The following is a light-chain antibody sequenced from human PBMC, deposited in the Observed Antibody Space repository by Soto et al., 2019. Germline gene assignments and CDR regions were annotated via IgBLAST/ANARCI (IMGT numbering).Light chain of an antibody. CDR2: EVT. V-gene: IGLV2-14*01. Sequence: QSARTQPASVSVSPGQSITISCTGTSSDVGGYNRVSWYQQHPDKAPKLIIYEVTNRPSGISNRFSGSKSGDTASLTTSGLQAEDEADYYCYSYRSGSAHVFGTGTKVTV. J-gene: IGLJ1*01. CDR1: SSDVGGYNR. CDR3: YSYRSGSAHV.